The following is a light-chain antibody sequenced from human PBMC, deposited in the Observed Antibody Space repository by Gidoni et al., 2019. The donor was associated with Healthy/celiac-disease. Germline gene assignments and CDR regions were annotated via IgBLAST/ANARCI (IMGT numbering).Light chain of an antibody. J-gene: IGLJ2*01. CDR2: GNS. CDR3: QSYDSSLSGYV. V-gene: IGLV1-40*01. Sequence: QSVLTQPPSVSGAPGQRVTISCTGSSSNIGAGYDVHWYQPLPGTAPKHLIYGNSNRPSGVPDRFSGSKSGTSASLAITGLQAEDEADYYCQSYDSSLSGYVFGGGTKLTVL. CDR1: SSNIGAGYD.